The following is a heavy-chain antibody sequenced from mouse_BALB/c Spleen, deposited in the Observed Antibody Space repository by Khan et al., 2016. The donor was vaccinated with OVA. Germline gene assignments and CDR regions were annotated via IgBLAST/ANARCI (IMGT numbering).Heavy chain of an antibody. CDR3: AKDHPYYGMDY. CDR1: GFSLTDYA. Sequence: QVQLKQSGPGLVAPSQSLSITCTVSGFSLTDYAVSWIRPPPGKGLEWLGVIWAGGCKYFISVLNSRLIISKDNSKSQVFLKVNSLQTDTTARSYCAKDHPYYGMDYWGQGTSVTVSS. J-gene: IGHJ4*01. CDR2: IWAGGCK. V-gene: IGHV2-6-5*01.